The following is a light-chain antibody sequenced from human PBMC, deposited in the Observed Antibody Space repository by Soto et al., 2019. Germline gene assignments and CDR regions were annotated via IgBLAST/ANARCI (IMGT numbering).Light chain of an antibody. CDR1: SSNIGNNA. Sequence: QSVLTQPPSVSEAPRQRVTISCSGSSSNIGNNAVNWYPQLPGKAPKLLIYYDDLLPSGVSDRFSGSKSGTSASLAISGLKSEAEADYYCAAWDDSLNGVVFGGGTKRTVL. CDR3: AAWDDSLNGVV. J-gene: IGLJ2*01. CDR2: YDD. V-gene: IGLV1-36*01.